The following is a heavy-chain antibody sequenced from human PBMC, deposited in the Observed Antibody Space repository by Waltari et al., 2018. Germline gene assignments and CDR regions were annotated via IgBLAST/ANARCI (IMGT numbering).Heavy chain of an antibody. CDR2: IIPILGIA. CDR1: GGTFSSYA. J-gene: IGHJ5*02. V-gene: IGHV1-69*10. D-gene: IGHD5-12*01. CDR3: ASGGYSGYDYVRWFDP. Sequence: QVQLVQSGAEVKKPGSSVKVSCKASGGTFSSYAISGVRQAPGQGLEWMGVIIPILGIANYAQKCQGRVTITADKSTSTAYMELSSLRAEDTAVYYCASGGYSGYDYVRWFDPWGQGTLVTVSS.